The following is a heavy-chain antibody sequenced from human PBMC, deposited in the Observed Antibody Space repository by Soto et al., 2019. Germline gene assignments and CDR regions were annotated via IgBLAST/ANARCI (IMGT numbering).Heavy chain of an antibody. J-gene: IGHJ4*02. Sequence: GGSLRLSCAASGFTISSNAMYWVRQAPGKGLEWVSGISSTTNYIYYGDSMKGRFTISRDNAKNSLYLEMNSLRAEDTAVYYCARESEDLTSNFDYWGQGTLVTVSS. CDR1: GFTISSNA. CDR3: ARESEDLTSNFDY. CDR2: ISSTTNYI. V-gene: IGHV3-21*06.